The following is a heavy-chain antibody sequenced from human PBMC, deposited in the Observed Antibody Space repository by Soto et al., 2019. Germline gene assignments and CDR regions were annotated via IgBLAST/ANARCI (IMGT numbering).Heavy chain of an antibody. CDR1: GFTFSSYS. CDR2: ISSSSSYI. V-gene: IGHV3-21*01. Sequence: VGSLRLSCAASGFTFSSYSMNWVRQAPGKGLEWVSSISSSSSYIYYADSVKGRFTISRDNAKNSLYLQMNSLRAEDTAVYYCARGSYSSGWPPDYWGQGTLVTVSS. CDR3: ARGSYSSGWPPDY. J-gene: IGHJ4*02. D-gene: IGHD6-19*01.